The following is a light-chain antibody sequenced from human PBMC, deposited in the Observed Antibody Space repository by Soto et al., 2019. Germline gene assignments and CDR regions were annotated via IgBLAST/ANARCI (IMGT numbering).Light chain of an antibody. CDR1: QSISSW. Sequence: DMQMTQSPSTLSASVGDRVTITCRASQSISSWLAWYQQKPGKAPKLLIYDASSLESGVPSRFSGSGSGTEFTLTISSLQPDDFATYYCQQYNSYVWTFGQGTKVDIK. CDR2: DAS. CDR3: QQYNSYVWT. J-gene: IGKJ1*01. V-gene: IGKV1-5*01.